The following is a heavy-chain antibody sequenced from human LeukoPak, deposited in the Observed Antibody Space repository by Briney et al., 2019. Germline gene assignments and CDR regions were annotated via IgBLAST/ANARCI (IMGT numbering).Heavy chain of an antibody. Sequence: SETLSLTCSVSGGSISSSNYWSWIRQPPGKGLEWIGYTYYIGSTNYNPSLKSRVTISVDTSKNQFSLKLSSVTAADTAVYYCARGYASSGPYYFDYWGQGTLVTVSS. D-gene: IGHD6-19*01. J-gene: IGHJ4*02. CDR2: TYYIGST. CDR1: GGSISSSNY. V-gene: IGHV4-59*08. CDR3: ARGYASSGPYYFDY.